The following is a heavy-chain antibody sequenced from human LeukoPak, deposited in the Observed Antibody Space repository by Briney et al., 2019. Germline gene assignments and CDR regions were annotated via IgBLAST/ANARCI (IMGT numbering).Heavy chain of an antibody. D-gene: IGHD6-13*01. Sequence: GGSPRLSCAASGFTFSSYSMNWVRQAAGKGLEWVSYISSSSSTIYYADSVKGRFTISRDNAKNSLYLQMNSLRAEDTAVYYCARVQQLAPYYYYYYYMDVWGKGTTVTVSS. V-gene: IGHV3-48*04. CDR3: ARVQQLAPYYYYYYYMDV. CDR2: ISSSSSTI. CDR1: GFTFSSYS. J-gene: IGHJ6*03.